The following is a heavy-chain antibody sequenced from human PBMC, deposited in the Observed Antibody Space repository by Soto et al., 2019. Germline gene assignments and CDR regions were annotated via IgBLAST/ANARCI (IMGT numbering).Heavy chain of an antibody. J-gene: IGHJ6*02. CDR2: INPNSGGT. CDR1: GYTFTGYY. Sequence: ASVKVSCKASGYTFTGYYMHWVRQAPGQGLEWMGWINPNSGGTNYAQKFQGWVTMTRDTSISTAYMELSRLRSDDTAVYYCARGSSGRYGASYYYYGMDVWGQGTTVTVSS. CDR3: ARGSSGRYGASYYYYGMDV. V-gene: IGHV1-2*04. D-gene: IGHD6-19*01.